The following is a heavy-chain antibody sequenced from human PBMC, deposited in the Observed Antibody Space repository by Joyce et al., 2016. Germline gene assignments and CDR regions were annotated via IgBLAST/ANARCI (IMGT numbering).Heavy chain of an antibody. CDR1: GDSVSSNSAA. V-gene: IGHV6-1*01. Sequence: QVQLQQSGPGLVKPSQTLSLTCAISGDSVSSNSAAWNWIRQSPSRGLEWLGRTYYRSKWYNDYAVSVKSRITINPDTSKNQFSLQLNSVTPEDTAVYYWARDLEQGSWFRYYYGMDVWGQGTTVTVSS. D-gene: IGHD1/OR15-1a*01. CDR2: TYYRSKWYN. CDR3: ARDLEQGSWFRYYYGMDV. J-gene: IGHJ6*02.